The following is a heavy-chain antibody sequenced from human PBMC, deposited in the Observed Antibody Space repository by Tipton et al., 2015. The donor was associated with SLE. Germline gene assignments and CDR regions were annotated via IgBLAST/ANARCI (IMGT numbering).Heavy chain of an antibody. Sequence: LRLSCAVYGGSFSGYYWSWIRQPPGKGLEWIGEINPSGSTNYNPSLKSRVTMSVDTSKNQFSLKVNSIIAADTAVYYCATLTGNNWFDPWGQGTLVTVSS. D-gene: IGHD1-1*01. CDR1: GGSFSGYY. CDR2: INPSGST. J-gene: IGHJ5*02. CDR3: ATLTGNNWFDP. V-gene: IGHV4-34*01.